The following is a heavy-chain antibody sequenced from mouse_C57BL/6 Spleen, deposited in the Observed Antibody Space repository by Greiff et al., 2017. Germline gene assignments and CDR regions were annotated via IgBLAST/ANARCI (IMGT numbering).Heavy chain of an antibody. V-gene: IGHV2-5*01. CDR2: IWRGGST. CDR3: AKNDGYDSMDY. J-gene: IGHJ4*01. D-gene: IGHD2-2*01. CDR1: GFSLTSYG. Sequence: VMLVESGPGLVQPSQSLSITCTVSGFSLTSYGVHWVRQSPGKGLEWLGVIWRGGSTDYNAAFMSRLSITKDNSKSQVFCKMNSLQADDTAIYYCAKNDGYDSMDYWGQGTSVTVSS.